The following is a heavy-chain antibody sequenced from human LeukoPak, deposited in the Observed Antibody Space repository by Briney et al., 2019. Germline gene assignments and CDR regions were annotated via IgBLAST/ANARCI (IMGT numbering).Heavy chain of an antibody. CDR1: GFTVSSNY. V-gene: IGHV3-53*04. J-gene: IGHJ3*02. CDR3: AKEPPRSADSEAFDI. CDR2: IYSGGST. Sequence: GGSLRLSCAASGFTVSSNYMSWVRQAPGKGLEWVSVIYSGGSTYYADSVKGRFTISRHNSKNTLYLQMNSLRAEDTAVYYCAKEPPRSADSEAFDIWGQGTMVTVSS. D-gene: IGHD3-22*01.